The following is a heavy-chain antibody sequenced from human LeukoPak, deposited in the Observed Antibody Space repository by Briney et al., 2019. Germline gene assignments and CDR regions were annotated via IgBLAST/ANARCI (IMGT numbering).Heavy chain of an antibody. CDR1: GYTFTDCY. CDR2: INPNSGGT. D-gene: IGHD2-2*01. CDR3: AREELIVVVPAATILTGWFDP. J-gene: IGHJ5*02. Sequence: ASVKVSCKASGYTFTDCYMHWVRQAPGQGLDWMGWINPNSGGTNYAQKFQGRVTMTRDTSISTAYMELSRLRSDDTAVYYCAREELIVVVPAATILTGWFDPWGQGTLVTVSS. V-gene: IGHV1-2*02.